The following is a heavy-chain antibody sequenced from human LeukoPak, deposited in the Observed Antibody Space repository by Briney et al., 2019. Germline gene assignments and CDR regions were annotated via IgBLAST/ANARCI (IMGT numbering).Heavy chain of an antibody. CDR2: INHSGST. D-gene: IGHD3-10*01. Sequence: SETLSLTCADYGESFSGYYWSWIRQPPGKELEWIEEINHSGSTNYNPSLKSRVTISVDTSKNQFSLQLSSVTAADTAVYYCARLKVGVIGYWGQCTLVTVSS. V-gene: IGHV4-34*01. J-gene: IGHJ4*02. CDR3: ARLKVGVIGY. CDR1: GESFSGYY.